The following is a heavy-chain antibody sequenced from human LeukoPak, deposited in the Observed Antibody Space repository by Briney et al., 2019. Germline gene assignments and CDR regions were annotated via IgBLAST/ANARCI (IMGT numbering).Heavy chain of an antibody. Sequence: GGSLRLSRAASGFTFSSYWMHWVRQAPGKGLVWVSRINSDGSSTSYADSVKGRFTISRDNAKNTLYLQMNSLRAEDTAVYYCAGYDILTGYFDYWGQGTLVTVSS. CDR3: AGYDILTGYFDY. D-gene: IGHD3-9*01. J-gene: IGHJ4*02. V-gene: IGHV3-74*01. CDR2: INSDGSST. CDR1: GFTFSSYW.